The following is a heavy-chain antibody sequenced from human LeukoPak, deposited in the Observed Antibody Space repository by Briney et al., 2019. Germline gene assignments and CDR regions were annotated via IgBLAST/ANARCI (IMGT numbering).Heavy chain of an antibody. D-gene: IGHD6-6*01. J-gene: IGHJ3*02. Sequence: GGSLRLSCAASGFTFSSYWMSWVRQAPGKGLEWVSVIYSGGSTYYADSVKGRFTISRDNSKNTLYLQMNSLRAEDTAVYYCAYSSSPHGAFDIWGQGTMVTVSS. V-gene: IGHV3-66*02. CDR2: IYSGGST. CDR1: GFTFSSYW. CDR3: AYSSSPHGAFDI.